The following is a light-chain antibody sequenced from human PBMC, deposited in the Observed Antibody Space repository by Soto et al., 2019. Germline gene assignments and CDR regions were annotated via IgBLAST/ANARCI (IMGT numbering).Light chain of an antibody. CDR1: QSVSGD. J-gene: IGKJ1*01. CDR3: QQYNNWPRT. V-gene: IGKV3-15*01. CDR2: GAS. Sequence: EIVLTQSPGTLSLSPGERATLSCRASQSVSGDLAWYQQKPGQAPRLLIYGASTGATGIPARFSGSGSGTEFTLTIGSLQSEDFAVYYCQQYNNWPRTFGQGTKVEIK.